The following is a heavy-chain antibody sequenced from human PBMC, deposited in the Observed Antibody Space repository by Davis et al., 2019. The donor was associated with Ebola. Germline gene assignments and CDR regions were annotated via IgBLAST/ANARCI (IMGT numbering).Heavy chain of an antibody. CDR2: ISSSGTVT. CDR1: GFTFNTYA. D-gene: IGHD1-26*01. V-gene: IGHV3-23*01. CDR3: ARASTWEMLDY. J-gene: IGHJ4*02. Sequence: GESLKISCAASGFTFNTYAMSWVRQPPGKGLEWISSISSSGTVTYYADSVKGRFTISRDNAKNTMYLQMNSLRADDTAVYYCARASTWEMLDYWGQGTPVTVSS.